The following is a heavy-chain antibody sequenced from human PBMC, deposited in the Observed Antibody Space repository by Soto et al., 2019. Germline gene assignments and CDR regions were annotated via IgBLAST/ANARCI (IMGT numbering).Heavy chain of an antibody. CDR3: ARGGFGEFKYNWFDP. J-gene: IGHJ5*02. V-gene: IGHV4-59*01. CDR2: IYYSGST. D-gene: IGHD3-10*01. CDR1: GGSISSYY. Sequence: QVQLQESGPGLVKPSETLSLTCTVSGGSISSYYWSWIRQPPGKGLEWIGYIYYSGSTNYNPSPKGRVTRSVDTSKNQFSLQLSSVTAADTAVYYCARGGFGEFKYNWFDPWGQGTLVTVSS.